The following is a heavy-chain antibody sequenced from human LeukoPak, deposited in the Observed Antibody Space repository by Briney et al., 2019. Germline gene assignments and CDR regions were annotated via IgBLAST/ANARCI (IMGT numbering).Heavy chain of an antibody. CDR2: MNPNSGNT. Sequence: ASVKVSCKASGYTFTSYDINWVRQATGQGLEWMGWMNPNSGNTGYAQKFQGRVTMTRNTSISTAYMELSSLRSEDTAVYYCARGSYGSGRHSRRFDPWGQGTLVTVSS. D-gene: IGHD3-10*01. CDR1: GYTFTSYD. CDR3: ARGSYGSGRHSRRFDP. V-gene: IGHV1-8*01. J-gene: IGHJ5*02.